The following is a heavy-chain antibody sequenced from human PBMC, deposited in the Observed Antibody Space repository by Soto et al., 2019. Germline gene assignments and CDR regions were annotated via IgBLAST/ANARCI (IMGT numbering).Heavy chain of an antibody. D-gene: IGHD5-12*01. CDR3: ARGSWLQYFDY. CDR1: GGSISSGDYY. CDR2: IYYSGST. J-gene: IGHJ4*02. Sequence: ASETLSLTCTVSGGSISSGDYYWSWIRQPPGKGLEWIGYIYYSGSTYYNPSLKSRATISVGTSKNQFSLKLSSVTAADTAVYYCARGSWLQYFDYWGQGTLVTVSS. V-gene: IGHV4-30-4*01.